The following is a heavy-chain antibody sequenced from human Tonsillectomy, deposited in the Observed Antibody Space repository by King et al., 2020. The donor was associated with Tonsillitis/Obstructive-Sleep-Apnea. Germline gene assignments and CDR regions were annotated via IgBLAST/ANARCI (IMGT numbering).Heavy chain of an antibody. V-gene: IGHV4-59*01. CDR2: IYYSGST. D-gene: IGHD3-10*01. J-gene: IGHJ5*02. Sequence: QLQESGPGLVKPSETLSLTCTVSGGSISSFYWSWIRQPPGKGLEWIGYIYYSGSTNYNPSHKSRVTMSVDTSKNQFSLKLRSVTAADTAVYYCAGDFVDGGLAWFDPWGQGTLVTVSS. CDR3: AGDFVDGGLAWFDP. CDR1: GGSISSFY.